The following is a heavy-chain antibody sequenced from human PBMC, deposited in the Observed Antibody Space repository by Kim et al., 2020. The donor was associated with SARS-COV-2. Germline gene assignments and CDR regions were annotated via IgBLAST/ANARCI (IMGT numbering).Heavy chain of an antibody. V-gene: IGHV3-21*01. CDR2: ISSSSSYI. CDR3: ARGAGSSTSCYH. Sequence: GGSLRLSCAASGFTFSSYSMNWVRQAPGKGLEWVSSISSSSSYIYYADSVKGRFTISRDNAKNSLYLQMNSLRAEDTAVYYCARGAGSSTSCYHWGQGTLVTVSS. CDR1: GFTFSSYS. D-gene: IGHD2-2*01. J-gene: IGHJ4*02.